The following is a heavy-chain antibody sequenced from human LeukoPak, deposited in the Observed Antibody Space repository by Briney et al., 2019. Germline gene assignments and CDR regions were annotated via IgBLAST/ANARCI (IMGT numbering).Heavy chain of an antibody. CDR1: GYTFTGYY. J-gene: IGHJ5*01. Sequence: ASVKVSCKASGYTFTGYYVHWVRQAPGQGLEWMGWINPNSGATNYAQKFQGRVTMTRDTSIGTAYMELSRLISDDTAVYHCARVALNTVTEHLFDPWGQGTLVTVSS. V-gene: IGHV1-2*02. D-gene: IGHD4-17*01. CDR3: ARVALNTVTEHLFDP. CDR2: INPNSGAT.